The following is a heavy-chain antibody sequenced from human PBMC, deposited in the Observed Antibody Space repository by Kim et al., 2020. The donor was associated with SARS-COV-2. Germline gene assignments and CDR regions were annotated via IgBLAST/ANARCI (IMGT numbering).Heavy chain of an antibody. V-gene: IGHV1-2*02. CDR2: INPNSGGT. D-gene: IGHD6-13*01. CDR1: GYTFTGYY. J-gene: IGHJ5*02. Sequence: ASVKVSCKSSGYTFTGYYMHWVRQAPGQGLEWMGWINPNSGGTNYAQKFQGRVTMTRDTSISTAYMELSRLRSDDTAVYYCARDLGYSSSWWGSWGQGTLVTVSS. CDR3: ARDLGYSSSWWGS.